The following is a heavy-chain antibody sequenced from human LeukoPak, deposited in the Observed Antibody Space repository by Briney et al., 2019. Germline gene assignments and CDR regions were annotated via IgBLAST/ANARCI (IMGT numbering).Heavy chain of an antibody. Sequence: SETLSLTCAVYGGSFSGYYWSWIRQPPEKGLEWIGEINHSGSTNYNPSLKSRVTISVDTSKNQFSLKLSSVTAAGTAVYYCARGNGVVTAIRYYGYWGQGTLVTVSS. CDR3: ARGNGVVTAIRYYGY. V-gene: IGHV4-34*01. D-gene: IGHD2-21*02. CDR2: INHSGST. J-gene: IGHJ4*02. CDR1: GGSFSGYY.